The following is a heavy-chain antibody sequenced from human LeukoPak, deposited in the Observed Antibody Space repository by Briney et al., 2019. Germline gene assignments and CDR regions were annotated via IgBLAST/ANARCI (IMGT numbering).Heavy chain of an antibody. V-gene: IGHV3-11*06. Sequence: SGGSLRLSCEASGFTFSDYYLGWIRQAPGKGLEWISYISGSSSHINYADSVKGRFTISSDNAKKSVYLQMDSLRVEDTAMYYCARDQIGSWWGQGTLVIVSS. CDR2: ISGSSSHI. CDR3: ARDQIGSW. J-gene: IGHJ4*02. D-gene: IGHD6-13*01. CDR1: GFTFSDYY.